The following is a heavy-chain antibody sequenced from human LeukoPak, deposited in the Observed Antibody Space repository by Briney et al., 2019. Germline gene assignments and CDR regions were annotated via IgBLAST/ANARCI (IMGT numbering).Heavy chain of an antibody. D-gene: IGHD2-15*01. CDR3: AGDGMVASVDY. J-gene: IGHJ4*02. CDR1: GFTFSSYW. Sequence: PGGSLRLSCAASGFTFSSYWMHWVRQAPGKGLVWVSRINTDGSSTSYADSVKGRFTISRDNAKNTLYLQMNSLRAEDTAVYYCAGDGMVASVDYWGQGTLVTVSS. CDR2: INTDGSST. V-gene: IGHV3-74*01.